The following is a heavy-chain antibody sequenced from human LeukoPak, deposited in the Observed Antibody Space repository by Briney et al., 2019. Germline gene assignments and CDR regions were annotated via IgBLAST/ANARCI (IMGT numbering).Heavy chain of an antibody. Sequence: GGSVRLSCAASGFTFSSYEMNWVRQAPGKGLEWVSYISSSGSTIYYADSVKGRFTISRDNAKNSLYLQMNSLRAEDTAVYSCEKTTVTTSLPFDYWGQGTLVTVSS. J-gene: IGHJ4*02. D-gene: IGHD4-17*01. V-gene: IGHV3-48*03. CDR3: EKTTVTTSLPFDY. CDR2: ISSSGSTI. CDR1: GFTFSSYE.